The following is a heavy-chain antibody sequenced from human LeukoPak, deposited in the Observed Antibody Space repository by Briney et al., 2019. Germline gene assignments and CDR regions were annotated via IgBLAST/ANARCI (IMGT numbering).Heavy chain of an antibody. CDR3: ARVGATPASAFDI. Sequence: SETLSLTCTVSGGSISSYYWSWIRQPPGKGREWIGYIYYSGSTNYNPSLKSRVTISVDTSKNQFSLKLSSVTAADTAVYYCARVGATPASAFDIWGQGTMVTVSS. CDR1: GGSISSYY. D-gene: IGHD1-26*01. J-gene: IGHJ3*02. V-gene: IGHV4-59*12. CDR2: IYYSGST.